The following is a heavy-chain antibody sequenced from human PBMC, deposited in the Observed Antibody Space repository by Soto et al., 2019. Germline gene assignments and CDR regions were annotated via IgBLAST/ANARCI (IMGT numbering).Heavy chain of an antibody. CDR3: ARLLSSTRIVGDTVYGMDV. V-gene: IGHV4-4*07. CDR2: IYASGST. Sequence: SETLSLTCTVSGGSISSYYWSWIRQPAGKGLEWIGRIYASGSTNYNPSLKSRVTMSVDTSKNQFSLKLSSVTAADTAVYYCARLLSSTRIVGDTVYGMDVWGQGTPVTVSS. D-gene: IGHD1-26*01. CDR1: GGSISSYY. J-gene: IGHJ6*02.